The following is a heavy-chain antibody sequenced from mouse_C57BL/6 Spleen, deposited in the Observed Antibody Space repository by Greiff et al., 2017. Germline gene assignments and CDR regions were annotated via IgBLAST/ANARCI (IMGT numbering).Heavy chain of an antibody. CDR2: IDPSDSYT. Sequence: VQLLQPGAELVMPGASVKLSCKASGYTFTSYWMHWVKQRPGQGLEWIGEIDPSDSYTYYNQKFKGKSTLTVDKSSSTAYMQLSSRTYEDESVYYWARGCDGYPFAYWGQGTLVTVSA. V-gene: IGHV1-69*01. CDR1: GYTFTSYW. D-gene: IGHD2-3*01. CDR3: ARGCDGYPFAY. J-gene: IGHJ3*01.